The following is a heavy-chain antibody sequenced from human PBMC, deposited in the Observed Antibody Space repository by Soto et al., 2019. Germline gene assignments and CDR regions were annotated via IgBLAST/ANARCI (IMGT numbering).Heavy chain of an antibody. CDR1: GFTFCDFS. V-gene: IGHV3-9*01. Sequence: GGALRHSCAASGFTFCDFSLPWVPPAPGEGLGGGSGISWNSGSIGYADSVKGRFTISRDNAKNSLYLQMNSLRAEDTALYYCTAQFSTMVRAPNIFDIWGQGTMVTVSS. D-gene: IGHD3-10*01. CDR3: TAQFSTMVRAPNIFDI. CDR2: ISWNSGSI. J-gene: IGHJ3*02.